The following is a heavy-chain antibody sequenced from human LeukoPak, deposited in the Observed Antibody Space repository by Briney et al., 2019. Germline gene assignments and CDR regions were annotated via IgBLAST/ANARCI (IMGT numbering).Heavy chain of an antibody. CDR1: GYSISSGYY. Sequence: SETLSLTCTVSGYSISSGYYWGWIRQPPGKGLEWIGSIYRSGSTYYNPSLKSRVTISVDTSKNQFSLKLSSVTAADTAAYYCARLGYCSGGSCYYYYYMDVWGKGTTVTVSS. V-gene: IGHV4-38-2*02. D-gene: IGHD2-15*01. J-gene: IGHJ6*03. CDR2: IYRSGST. CDR3: ARLGYCSGGSCYYYYYMDV.